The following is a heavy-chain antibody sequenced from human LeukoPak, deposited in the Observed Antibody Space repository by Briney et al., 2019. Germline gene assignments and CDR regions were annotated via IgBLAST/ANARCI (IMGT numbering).Heavy chain of an antibody. CDR3: ARAPLGGRSLLYYFDF. Sequence: SETLSLTCTVAVGSISSYYWSWIRQPPGKGLEWIGYIYYSGSTNYNPSLKSRVTISVDTSKNQFSLKLSSATGADTAVYYCARAPLGGRSLLYYFDFWGQGTLVTVSS. CDR1: VGSISSYY. D-gene: IGHD1-26*01. V-gene: IGHV4-59*01. J-gene: IGHJ4*02. CDR2: IYYSGST.